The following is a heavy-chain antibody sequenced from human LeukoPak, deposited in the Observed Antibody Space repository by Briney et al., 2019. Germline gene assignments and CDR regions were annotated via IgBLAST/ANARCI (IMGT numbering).Heavy chain of an antibody. D-gene: IGHD3-22*01. Sequence: GGSLRLSCAASGFTFSSYAMSWVRQAPGKGLEWVSAISGSGGSTYYADSVKGRFTISRDNSKNTLYLQMNSLRAEDTAVYYCAKVPAGYYYDSSGYYWDYWGQGTLVTVSS. J-gene: IGHJ4*02. CDR1: GFTFSSYA. CDR2: ISGSGGST. CDR3: AKVPAGYYYDSSGYYWDY. V-gene: IGHV3-23*01.